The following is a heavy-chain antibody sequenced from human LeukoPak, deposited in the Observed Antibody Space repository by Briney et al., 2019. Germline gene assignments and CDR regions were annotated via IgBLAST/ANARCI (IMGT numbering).Heavy chain of an antibody. V-gene: IGHV1-69*13. CDR1: GGTFSSYA. D-gene: IGHD3-10*01. CDR3: ARVPYYGSGSYHLGFDY. Sequence: SVKVSCKASGGTFSSYAISWVRQAPGQGLEWMGGIIPIFGTANYAQKFQGRVTITADECTSTAYMELSSLRSEDTAVYYCARVPYYGSGSYHLGFDYWGQGTLVTVSS. J-gene: IGHJ4*02. CDR2: IIPIFGTA.